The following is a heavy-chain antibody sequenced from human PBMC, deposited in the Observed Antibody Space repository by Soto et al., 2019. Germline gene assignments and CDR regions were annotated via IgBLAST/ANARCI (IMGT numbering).Heavy chain of an antibody. D-gene: IGHD1-26*01. J-gene: IGHJ5*02. Sequence: LQLQESGPGLVKPSETLSLTCTVSGGSLSSSSYYWGWIRQPPGKGREWIGSIYYSGSTYYNPSLKSRVTISVDTSKNPFSLKLSSVTAADTAVYYGASSVWDNWFDPWGQGTLVTVSS. CDR3: ASSVWDNWFDP. CDR1: GGSLSSSSYY. V-gene: IGHV4-39*01. CDR2: IYYSGST.